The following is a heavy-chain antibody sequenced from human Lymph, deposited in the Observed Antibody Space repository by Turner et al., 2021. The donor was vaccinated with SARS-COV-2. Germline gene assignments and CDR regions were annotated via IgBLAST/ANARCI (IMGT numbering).Heavy chain of an antibody. CDR2: ISGSGGST. D-gene: IGHD5-18*01. CDR3: AKEGDTAMVNFDY. V-gene: IGHV3-23*01. CDR1: GFTFSSYA. J-gene: IGHJ4*02. Sequence: EVQLLESGGGLVQPGGSLRLSCSASGFTFSSYAMGWVRQAPGKGLEWVSAISGSGGSTYYADSVKGLFTISRDNSKNTLYLQMSSLRAEDTAVYYCAKEGDTAMVNFDYWGQGTLVTVSS.